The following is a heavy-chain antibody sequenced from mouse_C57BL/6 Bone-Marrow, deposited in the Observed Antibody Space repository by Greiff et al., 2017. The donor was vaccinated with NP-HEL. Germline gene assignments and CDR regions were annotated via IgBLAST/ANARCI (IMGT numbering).Heavy chain of an antibody. CDR2: INPSSGYP. D-gene: IGHD5-1*01. CDR1: GYTFTSYT. Sequence: QVQLKQSGAELARPGASVKMSCKASGYTFTSYTMHCVKQRPGQGLEWIGYINPSSGYPKYNQKFKDKATLTADKSSSTAYMQLSSLTSEDSAVYYGARWSVPSSFYAMDYWGQGTSVTVSS. V-gene: IGHV1-4*01. CDR3: ARWSVPSSFYAMDY. J-gene: IGHJ4*01.